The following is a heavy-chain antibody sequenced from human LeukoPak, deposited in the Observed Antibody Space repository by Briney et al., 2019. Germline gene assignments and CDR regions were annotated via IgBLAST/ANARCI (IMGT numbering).Heavy chain of an antibody. CDR2: ISGRSSHM. CDR3: ARAFPPLRTSAAGDF. V-gene: IGHV3-21*06. D-gene: IGHD6-25*01. Sequence: GGSLRLSCTASGFTFSDYDMNCVRLAPGKGLEWVSSISGRSSHMYYTDSAKGRFTISRDNAKNSLYLQMNSLRAEDTAVYYCARAFPPLRTSAAGDFWGQGTLVTVSS. J-gene: IGHJ4*02. CDR1: GFTFSDYD.